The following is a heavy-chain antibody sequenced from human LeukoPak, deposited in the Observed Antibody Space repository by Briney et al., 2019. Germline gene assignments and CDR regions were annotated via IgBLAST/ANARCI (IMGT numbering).Heavy chain of an antibody. Sequence: SETLSLTCTVSGGSISSYYWSWIRQPPGKGLEWIGEINYSGSTNYNPSLKSRVTISVDTSKNQFSLKLSSVTAADTAVYYCASGRYSSSWYNSYYYYGMDVWGQGTTVTVSS. CDR2: INYSGST. D-gene: IGHD6-13*01. CDR3: ASGRYSSSWYNSYYYYGMDV. CDR1: GGSISSYY. V-gene: IGHV4-34*01. J-gene: IGHJ6*02.